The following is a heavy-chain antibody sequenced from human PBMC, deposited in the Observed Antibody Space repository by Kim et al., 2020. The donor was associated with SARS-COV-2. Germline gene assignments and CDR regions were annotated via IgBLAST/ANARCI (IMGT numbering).Heavy chain of an antibody. CDR2: IYYSGST. CDR3: ARVWRVGGSYFYYYYGMDV. J-gene: IGHJ6*02. Sequence: SETLSLTCTVSGGSISSYYWSWIRQPPGKGLEWIGYIYYSGSTNYNPSLKSRVTISVDTSKNQFSLKLSSVTAADTAVYYCARVWRVGGSYFYYYYGMDVWGQGTTVTVSS. V-gene: IGHV4-59*13. D-gene: IGHD1-26*01. CDR1: GGSISSYY.